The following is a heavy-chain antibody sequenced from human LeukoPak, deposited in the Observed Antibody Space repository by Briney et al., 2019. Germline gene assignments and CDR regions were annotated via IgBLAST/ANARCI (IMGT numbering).Heavy chain of an antibody. V-gene: IGHV3-23*01. CDR2: ISGSGGST. J-gene: IGHJ4*02. D-gene: IGHD6-13*01. CDR3: AKDLRAAKYSSSWYYFDY. CDR1: GSTFSSYA. Sequence: GGSLRLSCAASGSTFSSYAMSWVRQAPGKGLEWVSAISGSGGSTYYADSVKGRFTISRDNSKNTLYLQMNSLRAEDTAVYYCAKDLRAAKYSSSWYYFDYWGQGTLVTVSS.